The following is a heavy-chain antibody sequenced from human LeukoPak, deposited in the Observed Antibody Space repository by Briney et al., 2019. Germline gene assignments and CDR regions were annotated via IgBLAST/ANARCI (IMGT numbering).Heavy chain of an antibody. V-gene: IGHV4-39*01. J-gene: IGHJ4*02. CDR2: IYYSGST. CDR3: ARSALFWVRGARPFDY. D-gene: IGHD3-3*01. Sequence: SETLSLTCTVSGGSISSSSYYWGWIRQPPGKGLEWIGSIYYSGSTNYNPSLKSRVSISVDTSESQFSLRLSSVTAADTGPYYCARSALFWVRGARPFDYWGQGTLVTVSS. CDR1: GGSISSSSYY.